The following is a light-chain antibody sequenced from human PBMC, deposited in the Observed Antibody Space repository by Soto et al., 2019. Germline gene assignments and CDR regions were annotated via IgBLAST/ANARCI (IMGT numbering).Light chain of an antibody. CDR2: DAS. CDR3: QHYDHLPIT. J-gene: IGKJ5*01. Sequence: PSSLSASVGDRVTITCQASQDITNYLNWYQQKPGKAPRLLLYDASSLETGVPSRFSGSGSGTDFTFTISSLQPEDIATYYCQHYDHLPITFGQGTRLEIK. CDR1: QDITNY. V-gene: IGKV1-33*01.